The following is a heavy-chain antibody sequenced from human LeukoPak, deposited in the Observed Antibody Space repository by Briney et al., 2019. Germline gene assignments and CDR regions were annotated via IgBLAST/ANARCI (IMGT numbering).Heavy chain of an antibody. CDR3: AKDTPLCYFDY. CDR1: GFTFSSYW. V-gene: IGHV3-7*04. CDR2: IKQDGNEK. J-gene: IGHJ4*02. D-gene: IGHD3-16*01. Sequence: GGSLRLSCAASGFTFSSYWMSWVRRAPGKGLEWVANIKQDGNEKYYVDSVRGRFTISRDNSKNTLYLQMNSLRADDTAVYYCAKDTPLCYFDYWGQGTLVTVSS.